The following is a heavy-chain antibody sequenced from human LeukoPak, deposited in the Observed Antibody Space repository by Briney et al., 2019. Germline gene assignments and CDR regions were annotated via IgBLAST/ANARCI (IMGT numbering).Heavy chain of an antibody. CDR3: AEAGGIAAYNYFDY. Sequence: GGSLRLSCAASGFTFSSYSMSWVRQAPGKGLEWVSAISGSGGSTYYADSVKGRFTISRDNSKNTLYLQMNSLRAEDTAVYYCAEAGGIAAYNYFDYWGQGTLVTVSS. CDR1: GFTFSSYS. J-gene: IGHJ4*02. V-gene: IGHV3-23*01. D-gene: IGHD6-13*01. CDR2: ISGSGGST.